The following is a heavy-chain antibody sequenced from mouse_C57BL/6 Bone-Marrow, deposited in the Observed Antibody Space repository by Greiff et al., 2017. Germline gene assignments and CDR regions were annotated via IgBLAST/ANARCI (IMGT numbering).Heavy chain of an antibody. CDR2: IDPSDSYT. J-gene: IGHJ3*01. V-gene: IGHV1-59*01. CDR3: AKAYAWFAY. D-gene: IGHD1-1*01. Sequence: QVQLKQPGAELVRPGPSVKLSCKASGYTFTSYWMHWVKQRPGQGLEWIGVIDPSDSYTNYTQKFKGKATLTVDTSSSTAYMQLTSLTSEDSAVXNCAKAYAWFAYWGQGTLVTVSA. CDR1: GYTFTSYW.